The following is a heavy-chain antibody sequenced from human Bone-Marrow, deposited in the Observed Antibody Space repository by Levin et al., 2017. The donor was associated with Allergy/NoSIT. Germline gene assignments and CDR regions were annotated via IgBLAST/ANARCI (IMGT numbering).Heavy chain of an antibody. CDR3: ARDPIPVAASFDY. CDR2: IRQDGGEN. Sequence: GGSLRLSCAASGFSFSNFWMSWVRQAPGRGLEWVANIRQDGGENYYVDSVKGRFTISRDNAKNSLYLQMDSLRAEDTAVYYCARDPIPVAASFDYWGQGTLVTVSS. D-gene: IGHD6-25*01. CDR1: GFSFSNFW. V-gene: IGHV3-7*01. J-gene: IGHJ4*02.